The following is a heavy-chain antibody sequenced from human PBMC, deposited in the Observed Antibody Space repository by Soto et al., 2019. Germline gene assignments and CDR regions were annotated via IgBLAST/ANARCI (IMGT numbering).Heavy chain of an antibody. Sequence: ASVKVSCKTSGCTFTAYHIHWGRQAPGQGLEWMGWINPNSGGANYAQRFEGRVTMTRDTSISTVYMELSRLGSDDTALYYCARDYSGHGMDVWGQGTTVTVSS. CDR2: INPNSGGA. D-gene: IGHD4-4*01. CDR1: GCTFTAYH. J-gene: IGHJ6*02. CDR3: ARDYSGHGMDV. V-gene: IGHV1-2*02.